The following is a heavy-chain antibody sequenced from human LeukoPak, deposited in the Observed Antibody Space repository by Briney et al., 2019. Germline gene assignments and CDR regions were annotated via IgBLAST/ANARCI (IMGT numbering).Heavy chain of an antibody. Sequence: GGSLRLSCAASGFTFSSYWMHWVRHAPGKGLVWVSRINSEGTSTNYADSVKGRFTISRDNARNSLYLQMNSLRVEDTAVYYCAREVKVAVTTWWFDPWGQGTLVTVSS. CDR2: INSEGTST. V-gene: IGHV3-74*01. J-gene: IGHJ5*02. CDR1: GFTFSSYW. D-gene: IGHD2/OR15-2a*01. CDR3: AREVKVAVTTWWFDP.